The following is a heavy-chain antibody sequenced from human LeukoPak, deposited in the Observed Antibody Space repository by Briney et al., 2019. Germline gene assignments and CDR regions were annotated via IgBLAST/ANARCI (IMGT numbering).Heavy chain of an antibody. V-gene: IGHV1-8*01. CDR3: ARVRRYSGSYFGN. D-gene: IGHD1-26*01. CDR2: MNPNSGNT. Sequence: GASVKVSCKASGYTFISYDINWVRQATGQGLEWMGWMNPNSGNTGYAQKFQGRVTMTRNTSISTAYMELSSLRSEDTAVYYCARVRRYSGSYFGNWGQGTLVTVSS. CDR1: GYTFISYD. J-gene: IGHJ4*02.